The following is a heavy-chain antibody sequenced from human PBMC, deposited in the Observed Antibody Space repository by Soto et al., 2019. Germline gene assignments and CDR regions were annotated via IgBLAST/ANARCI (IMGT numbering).Heavy chain of an antibody. J-gene: IGHJ4*02. D-gene: IGHD5-18*01. CDR2: ITDTGGDT. V-gene: IGHV3-23*01. CDR3: VARIQLWNRVDF. Sequence: PGGSLRLSCVASGITFGSRAMSWVRQAPGEGLEWVSTITDTGGDTKYADSVKGRFTIARDNAKKSLFLQMNSLRAEDTAVYYCVARIQLWNRVDFWGQGTLVTVSS. CDR1: GITFGSRA.